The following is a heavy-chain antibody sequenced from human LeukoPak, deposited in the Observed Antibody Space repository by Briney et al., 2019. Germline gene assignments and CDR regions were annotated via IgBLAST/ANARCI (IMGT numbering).Heavy chain of an antibody. J-gene: IGHJ4*02. Sequence: GGSLRLSCAASGFTFSGSAMHWVRQASGKGLEWVSSISSSSSYIYYADSVKGRFTISRDNAKNSLYLQMNSLRAEDTAVYYCAREIKSSGSNYFDYWGQGTLVTVSS. D-gene: IGHD6-25*01. V-gene: IGHV3-21*01. CDR2: ISSSSSYI. CDR3: AREIKSSGSNYFDY. CDR1: GFTFSGSA.